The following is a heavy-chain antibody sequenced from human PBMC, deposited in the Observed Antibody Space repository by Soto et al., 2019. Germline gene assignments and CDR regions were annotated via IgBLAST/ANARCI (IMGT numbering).Heavy chain of an antibody. CDR1: GFTFHDYA. D-gene: IGHD6-13*01. V-gene: IGHV3-9*01. CDR3: AKSPRMTAAGVNYHCYYMTV. J-gene: IGHJ6*03. Sequence: EVQLVESGGGLVQPGRSLRLSCAASGFTFHDYAIHWVRQAPGKGLEWVSGITWNGGSMGYADSVQGRFSISRDNTRNSLHLQMNSLRAEDTALYYCAKSPRMTAAGVNYHCYYMTVWSNGTAVTVS. CDR2: ITWNGGSM.